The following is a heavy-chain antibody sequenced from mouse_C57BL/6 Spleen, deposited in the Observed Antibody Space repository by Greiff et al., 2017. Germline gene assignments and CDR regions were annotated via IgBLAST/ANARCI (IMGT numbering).Heavy chain of an antibody. V-gene: IGHV1-69*01. Sequence: VQLKQSGAELVMPGASVKLSCKASGYTFTSYWMHWVKQRPGQGLEWIGEIDPSDSYTNYNQKFKGKSTLTVDKSSSTAYMQLSSLTSEDSAVYYCARKLGYYFDYWGQGTTRTVSS. CDR2: IDPSDSYT. D-gene: IGHD4-1*01. J-gene: IGHJ2*01. CDR1: GYTFTSYW. CDR3: ARKLGYYFDY.